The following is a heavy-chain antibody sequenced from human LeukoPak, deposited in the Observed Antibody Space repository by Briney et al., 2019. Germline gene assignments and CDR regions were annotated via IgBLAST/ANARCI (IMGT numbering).Heavy chain of an antibody. CDR1: GFTFSSYS. CDR2: ISSSSTI. J-gene: IGHJ4*02. CDR3: ASGYDFWSGYYTPFDY. V-gene: IGHV3-48*01. Sequence: GGSLRLSCAASGFTFSSYSMNWVRQAPGKGLEWVSYISSSSTIYYADSVKGRFTISRDNAKNSLYLQMNSLRAEDTAVYYCASGYDFWSGYYTPFDYWGQGTLVTVSS. D-gene: IGHD3-3*01.